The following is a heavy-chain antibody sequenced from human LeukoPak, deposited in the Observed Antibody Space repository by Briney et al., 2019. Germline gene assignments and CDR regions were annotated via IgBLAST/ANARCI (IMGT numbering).Heavy chain of an antibody. J-gene: IGHJ4*02. CDR3: AREIGYCSSTSCYTGKGGYDY. CDR2: ISSSSSYI. D-gene: IGHD2-2*02. Sequence: GGSLRLSCAASGFTFSSYSTNWVRQAPGKGLEWVSSISSSSSYIYYADSVKGRFTISRDNAKNSLYLQMNSLRAEDTAVYYCAREIGYCSSTSCYTGKGGYDYWGQGTLVTVSS. CDR1: GFTFSSYS. V-gene: IGHV3-21*01.